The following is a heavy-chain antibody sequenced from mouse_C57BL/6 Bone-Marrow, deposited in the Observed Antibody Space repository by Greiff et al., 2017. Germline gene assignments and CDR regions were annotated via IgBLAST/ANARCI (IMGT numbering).Heavy chain of an antibody. D-gene: IGHD1-1*01. CDR1: GYTFTGYW. CDR2: ILPGSGST. CDR3: ASTTVVATAWFAY. V-gene: IGHV1-9*01. J-gene: IGHJ3*01. Sequence: VQLQPSGAELMKPGASVKLSCKATGYTFTGYWIEWVKQRPGHGLEWIGEILPGSGSTNYNEKFKGKATFTADTSSNTAYMQLSSLTTEDSAIYYCASTTVVATAWFAYWGQGTLVTVSA.